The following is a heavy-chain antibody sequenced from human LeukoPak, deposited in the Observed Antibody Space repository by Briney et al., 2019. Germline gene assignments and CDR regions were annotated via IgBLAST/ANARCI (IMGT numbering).Heavy chain of an antibody. D-gene: IGHD3-22*01. Sequence: GASVKVSCKASGYTFTSYYMHWVRQAPGQGLEWMGWINPNSGGTNYAQKFQGRVTMTRDTSISTAYMELSRLRSDGTAVYYCARTYYYDSSEFDDAFDIWGQGTMVTVSS. CDR1: GYTFTSYY. CDR3: ARTYYYDSSEFDDAFDI. CDR2: INPNSGGT. V-gene: IGHV1-2*02. J-gene: IGHJ3*02.